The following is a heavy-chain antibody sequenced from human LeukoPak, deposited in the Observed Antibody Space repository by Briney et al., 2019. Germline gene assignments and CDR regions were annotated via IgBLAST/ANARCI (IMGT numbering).Heavy chain of an antibody. CDR2: IIPMFGIA. V-gene: IGHV1-69*04. D-gene: IGHD4-17*01. J-gene: IGHJ4*02. CDR3: ARESRDDYGDYVTDF. CDR1: GGTLSSYA. Sequence: AAVKVSCKASGGTLSSYAISGVRQAPGQGLEWMGRIIPMFGIATYAQKFQGRVTITADKSTSTAYMEVSSLSSEDTAVYYCARESRDDYGDYVTDFWAQGTLVTVSS.